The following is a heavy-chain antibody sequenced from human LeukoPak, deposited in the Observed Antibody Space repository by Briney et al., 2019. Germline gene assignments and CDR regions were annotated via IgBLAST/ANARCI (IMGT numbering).Heavy chain of an antibody. J-gene: IGHJ4*02. CDR2: ISWNSGSI. V-gene: IGHV3-9*03. CDR3: AKGYCSSTSCYSDY. D-gene: IGHD2-2*01. Sequence: PGRSLRLSCAASGFTFDDYAMHWVRQAPGKGLEWASGISWNSGSIGYADSVKGRFTISRDNAKNSLYLQMNSLRAEDMALYYCAKGYCSSTSCYSDYWGQGTLVTVSS. CDR1: GFTFDDYA.